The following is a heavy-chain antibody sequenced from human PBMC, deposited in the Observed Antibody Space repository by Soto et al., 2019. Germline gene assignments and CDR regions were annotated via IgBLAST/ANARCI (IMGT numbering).Heavy chain of an antibody. CDR3: ARGSSIWYVPPRSHSSRKNWFDP. CDR2: INHSGST. V-gene: IGHV4-34*01. CDR1: GGSFSGYY. D-gene: IGHD6-13*01. J-gene: IGHJ5*02. Sequence: QVQLQQWGAGLLKPSETLSLTCAVYGGSFSGYYWSWIRQPPGKGLEWIGEINHSGSTNYNPSLKIRVTISVDPSKSQFSLTLSSVTAAATAVYYCARGSSIWYVPPRSHSSRKNWFDPWGQGTLVTFSS.